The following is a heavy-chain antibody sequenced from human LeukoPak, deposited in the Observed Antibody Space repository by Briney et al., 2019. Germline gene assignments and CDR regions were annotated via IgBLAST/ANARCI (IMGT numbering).Heavy chain of an antibody. CDR3: ARDRRWELLLDY. V-gene: IGHV3-21*01. CDR2: ISSSSSYI. Sequence: GGSLRLSCAASGFTFSSYSMNWVRQAPGKGLEWVSSISSSSSYIYYADSVKGRFTISRDNAKNSLYLQMNSLRAEDTAVYYCARDRRWELLLDYWGQGTLVTVSS. D-gene: IGHD1-26*01. CDR1: GFTFSSYS. J-gene: IGHJ4*02.